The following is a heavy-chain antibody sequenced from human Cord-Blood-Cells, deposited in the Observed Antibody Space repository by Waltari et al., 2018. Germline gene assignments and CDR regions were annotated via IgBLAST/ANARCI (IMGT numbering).Heavy chain of an antibody. CDR3: ARIWFGELPDY. J-gene: IGHJ4*02. D-gene: IGHD3-10*01. CDR1: GFTVSSNY. V-gene: IGHV3-53*01. CDR2: MYSGGST. Sequence: EVQLVESGGGLIQPGGSLRLSCAASGFTVSSNYMSWVRQGPGKGLELVSVMYSGGSTYYADSVKCRFTISGDNFKNTLDLQMNSLRAEDTAVYYCARIWFGELPDYWGQGTLVTVSS.